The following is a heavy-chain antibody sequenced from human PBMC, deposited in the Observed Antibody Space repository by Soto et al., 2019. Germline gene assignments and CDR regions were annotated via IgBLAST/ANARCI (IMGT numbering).Heavy chain of an antibody. CDR1: GGTFSSYA. D-gene: IGHD6-6*01. Sequence: SVKVSCKASGGTFSSYAISWVRQAPGQGLEWMGGIIPIFGTANYAQKFQGRVTITADESTSTAYMELSSLRSEDTAVYYCARGYSSSSGFFYWGQGTLVTVSS. CDR2: IIPIFGTA. V-gene: IGHV1-69*13. CDR3: ARGYSSSSGFFY. J-gene: IGHJ4*02.